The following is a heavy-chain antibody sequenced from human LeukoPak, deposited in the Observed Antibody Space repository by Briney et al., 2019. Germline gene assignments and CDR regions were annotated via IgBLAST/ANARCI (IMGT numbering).Heavy chain of an antibody. CDR1: VYTFTSYG. J-gene: IGHJ6*02. CDR3: ARRRHCSSTSCYGKGMYYYYYGMDV. Sequence: ASVKVSCKSSVYTFTSYGISWVRQAPGQGLEWMGWISAYNGNTNYAQKLQGRVTMTTDTSTSTAYMELRSLRSDDTAVYYCARRRHCSSTSCYGKGMYYYYYGMDVWGQGTTVTVSS. CDR2: ISAYNGNT. D-gene: IGHD2-2*01. V-gene: IGHV1-18*01.